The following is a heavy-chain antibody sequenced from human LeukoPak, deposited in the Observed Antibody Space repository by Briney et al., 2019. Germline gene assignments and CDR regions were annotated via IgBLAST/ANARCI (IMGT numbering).Heavy chain of an antibody. V-gene: IGHV3-64D*09. CDR2: ISSNGGST. CDR1: GFTFSSYA. CDR3: VKDWVNLIGGATPGPPDY. D-gene: IGHD1-26*01. J-gene: IGHJ4*02. Sequence: PGGSLRLSCSASGFTFSSYAMHWVRQAPGKGLEYVSAISSNGGSTYYADSVKGRFTISRDNSKNTRYLQMSSLRAQDTGVYYCVKDWVNLIGGATPGPPDYWGQGTLVTVSS.